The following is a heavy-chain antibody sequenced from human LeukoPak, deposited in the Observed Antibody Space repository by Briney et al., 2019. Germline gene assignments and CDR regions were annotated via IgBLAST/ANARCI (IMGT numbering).Heavy chain of an antibody. CDR3: ARGGVIITKNYYFDY. D-gene: IGHD3-10*01. CDR2: INPSGGST. CDR1: GYAFTSYY. V-gene: IGHV1-46*01. Sequence: ASVKVSCKASGYAFTSYYMHWVRQAPGQGLEWMGIINPSGGSTSYAQKFQGRVTMTRDTSTSTVYMELSSLRSEDTAVYYCARGGVIITKNYYFDYWGQGTLVTVSS. J-gene: IGHJ4*02.